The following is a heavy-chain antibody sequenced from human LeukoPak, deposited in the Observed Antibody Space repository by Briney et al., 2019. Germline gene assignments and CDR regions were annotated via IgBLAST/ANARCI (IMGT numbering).Heavy chain of an antibody. D-gene: IGHD1-26*01. J-gene: IGHJ4*02. CDR1: GGSISSSSYY. Sequence: SETLSLTCTVSGGSISSSSYYWGWIRQPPGKGLEWIGNIYYSGRTYYSPSLKSRLTITVDTSKTQVSLRLSSVTAADSAVYYCARQRTAGGSYDYWGQGTLVTVSS. CDR3: ARQRTAGGSYDY. CDR2: IYYSGRT. V-gene: IGHV4-39*01.